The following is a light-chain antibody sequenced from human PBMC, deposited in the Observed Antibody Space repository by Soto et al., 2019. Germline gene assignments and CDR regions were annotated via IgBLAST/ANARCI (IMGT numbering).Light chain of an antibody. CDR3: QQYGSSPRT. Sequence: IVLTQSPGTLSLSPGERATLSCRASQSVSSSYLAWYQQKPGQAPRLLIYGASSRATGIPDRFRGSGSGTDFTLTISRLEPEDFAVYYCQQYGSSPRTFGQGTKVDIK. V-gene: IGKV3-20*01. J-gene: IGKJ1*01. CDR2: GAS. CDR1: QSVSSSY.